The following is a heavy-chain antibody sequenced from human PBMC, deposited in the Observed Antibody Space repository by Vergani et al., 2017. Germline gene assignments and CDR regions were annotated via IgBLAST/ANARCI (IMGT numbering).Heavy chain of an antibody. CDR3: AKGLYNWNDGVDY. CDR1: GFTFDDYA. Sequence: EVQLVESGGGLVQPGRSLRLSCAASGFTFDDYAMHWVRQAPGTGLEWVSGISWNSGSIGYADSVKGRFTISRDNAKNSLYLQMNSLRAEDTALYYCAKGLYNWNDGVDYWGQGTLVTVSS. V-gene: IGHV3-9*01. J-gene: IGHJ4*02. CDR2: ISWNSGSI. D-gene: IGHD1-1*01.